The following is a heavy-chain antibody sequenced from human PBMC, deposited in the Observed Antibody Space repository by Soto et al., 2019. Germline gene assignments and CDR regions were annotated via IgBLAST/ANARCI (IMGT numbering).Heavy chain of an antibody. J-gene: IGHJ4*02. CDR1: GDTFSSYT. CDR2: INPSGGST. CDR3: ALPAGPHY. Sequence: SVKRAWKAAGDTFSSYTISWVRQAPGQGLEWMGIINPSGGSTSYAQKFQGRVTMTRDTSTSTVYMELSSLRSEDTAVYYCALPAGPHYWGQGTLVTVSS. V-gene: IGHV1-46*03.